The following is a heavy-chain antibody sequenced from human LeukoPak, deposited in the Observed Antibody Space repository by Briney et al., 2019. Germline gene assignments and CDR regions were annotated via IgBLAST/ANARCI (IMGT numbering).Heavy chain of an antibody. Sequence: GGSLRLSCAASGFIFSRYGMNWVRQAPGKGLEWVAVIWYDGSKKYYAESMKGRFSISRDNSKNTLYLELNNLRAEDTAVYHCARSYYGSGSNFYYGMDVWGQGTTVTVSS. D-gene: IGHD3-10*01. CDR1: GFIFSRYG. J-gene: IGHJ6*02. V-gene: IGHV3-33*01. CDR2: IWYDGSKK. CDR3: ARSYYGSGSNFYYGMDV.